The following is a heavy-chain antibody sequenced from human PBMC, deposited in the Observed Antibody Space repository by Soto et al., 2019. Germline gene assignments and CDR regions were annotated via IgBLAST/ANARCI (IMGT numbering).Heavy chain of an antibody. CDR3: ARDEIAAAAKNYFDY. CDR1: GFTFSSYG. D-gene: IGHD6-13*01. V-gene: IGHV3-33*01. Sequence: QVQLVESGGGVVQPGRSLRLSCAASGFTFSSYGMHWVRQAPGKGLEWVAVIWYDGSNKYYADSVKGRFTISRDNSKNTLYLQMNSLRAEDTAVYYCARDEIAAAAKNYFDYRGQGTLVTVSS. CDR2: IWYDGSNK. J-gene: IGHJ4*02.